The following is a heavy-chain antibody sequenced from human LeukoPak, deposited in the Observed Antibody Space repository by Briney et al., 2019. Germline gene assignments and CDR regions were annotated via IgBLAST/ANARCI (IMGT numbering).Heavy chain of an antibody. CDR1: GFTFSSYE. CDR3: TMAYCGGDCYSSFFDY. V-gene: IGHV3-48*03. Sequence: GGSLRLSCAASGFTFSSYEMNWVRQAPGKGLEWVSYISSSGSTIYYADSVKGRFTISRDSAKNSLYLQMNSLRAEDTAVYYCTMAYCGGDCYSSFFDYWGQGTLVTVSS. D-gene: IGHD2-21*02. CDR2: ISSSGSTI. J-gene: IGHJ4*02.